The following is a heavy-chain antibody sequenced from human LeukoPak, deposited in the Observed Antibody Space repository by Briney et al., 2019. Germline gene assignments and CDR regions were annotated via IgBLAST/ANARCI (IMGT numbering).Heavy chain of an antibody. CDR2: ISYDGSNK. CDR3: ARDEAAYSGSPLDY. J-gene: IGHJ4*02. D-gene: IGHD1-26*01. Sequence: GRSLRLSCAASGFTFSSYAMHWVRQAPGKGLEWVSVISYDGSNKYYADSVKGRFTISRDNSKNTLYLQMNSLRAEDTAVYYCARDEAAYSGSPLDYWGQGTLVTVSS. CDR1: GFTFSSYA. V-gene: IGHV3-30-3*01.